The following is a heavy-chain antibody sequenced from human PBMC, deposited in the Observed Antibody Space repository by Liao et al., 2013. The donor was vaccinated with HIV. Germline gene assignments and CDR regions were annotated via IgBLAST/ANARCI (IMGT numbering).Heavy chain of an antibody. CDR1: GDSVSSGSYY. CDR2: IYTSGST. Sequence: QVQLQESGPGLVKPSQTLSLTCTVSGDSVSSGSYYWSWIRQPAGKGLEWIGRIYTSGSTNYNPSLKSRVTISLDTSKDQFSLKLSSVTAADTAVYYCARGELGATLDYWGQGTLVTVSS. CDR3: ARGELGATLDY. J-gene: IGHJ4*02. V-gene: IGHV4-61*02. D-gene: IGHD1-26*01.